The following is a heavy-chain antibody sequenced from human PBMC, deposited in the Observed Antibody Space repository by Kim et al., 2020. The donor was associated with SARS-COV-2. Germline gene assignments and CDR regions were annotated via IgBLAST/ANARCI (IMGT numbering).Heavy chain of an antibody. Sequence: SETLSLTCAVYGGSFSGYYWSWIRQPPGKGLEWIGEINHSGSTNYNPSLKSRVTISVDTSKNQFSLKLSSVTAADTAVYYCARGYDSSGYYYVDDYWGQG. CDR3: ARGYDSSGYYYVDDY. V-gene: IGHV4-34*01. CDR2: INHSGST. CDR1: GGSFSGYY. J-gene: IGHJ4*02. D-gene: IGHD3-22*01.